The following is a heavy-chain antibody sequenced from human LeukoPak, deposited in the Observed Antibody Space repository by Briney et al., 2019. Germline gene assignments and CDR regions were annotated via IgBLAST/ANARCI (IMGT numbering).Heavy chain of an antibody. V-gene: IGHV3-23*01. CDR2: ISGNGATA. Sequence: GGSLRLSCAASVFKFSRYALSRVRQAPWKGLEWVSGISGNGATAYYADSVKGRFTVSRDNSKNTVNLQMNSRRAKDKTELYSLRASHSAISGYYLIRLDQWGQGTLVTVSS. CDR1: VFKFSRYA. J-gene: IGHJ4*02. D-gene: IGHD3-3*01. CDR3: LRASHSAISGYYLIRLDQ.